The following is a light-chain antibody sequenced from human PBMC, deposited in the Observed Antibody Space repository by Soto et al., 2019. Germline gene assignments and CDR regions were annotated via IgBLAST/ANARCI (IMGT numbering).Light chain of an antibody. V-gene: IGLV2-14*01. Sequence: QSALTQPASVSGSPGQSITISCTGTSSDIGTYHYVSWYQQHPGKAPKLMIYEVTNRPSGVSNRFSGSKSGNTASLTISGLQAEDEAHYYCSSYTSSSTLIFGGGTKLTVL. CDR3: SSYTSSSTLI. CDR2: EVT. J-gene: IGLJ2*01. CDR1: SSDIGTYHY.